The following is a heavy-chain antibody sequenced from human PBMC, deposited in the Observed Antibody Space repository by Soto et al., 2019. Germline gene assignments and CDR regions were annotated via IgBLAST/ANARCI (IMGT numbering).Heavy chain of an antibody. CDR3: ARDAAAKHIVVVTATLERYFQH. CDR2: ISAYNGNT. D-gene: IGHD2-21*02. V-gene: IGHV1-18*04. CDR1: GYTFTSYG. Sequence: QVQLVQSGAAVKKPGASVKVSCKASGYTFTSYGISWVRQAPGQGLEWMGWISAYNGNTNYAQKLQGRVTMTTDTSTSTAYMELRSLRSDDTAVYYCARDAAAKHIVVVTATLERYFQHWGQGTLVTVSS. J-gene: IGHJ1*01.